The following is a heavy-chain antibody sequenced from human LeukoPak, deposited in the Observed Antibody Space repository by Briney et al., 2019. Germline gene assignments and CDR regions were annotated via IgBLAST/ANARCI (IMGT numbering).Heavy chain of an antibody. Sequence: ASVKVSCKASGYTFTSYYMHWVRQAPGEGLEWMGIINPTGGSTSYAQKFQDRVTMTRDTSTSTVYMELSSLRSEDTAVYYCARGGKQWRGGNYFDSWGQGTLVAVSS. CDR1: GYTFTSYY. D-gene: IGHD6-19*01. J-gene: IGHJ4*02. CDR3: ARGGKQWRGGNYFDS. V-gene: IGHV1-46*01. CDR2: INPTGGST.